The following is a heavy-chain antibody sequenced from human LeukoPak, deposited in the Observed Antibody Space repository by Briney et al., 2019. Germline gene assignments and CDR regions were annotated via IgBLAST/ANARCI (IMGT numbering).Heavy chain of an antibody. D-gene: IGHD1-26*01. CDR3: AKVYSSGSYRFDY. Sequence: GRSLRLSCAASGFTFSSYGMHWVRQAPGKGLEWVAVISYDGSNKYYADSVKGRFTISRDNSKNTLYLQMNSLRAEDTAVYYCAKVYSSGSYRFDYWGQGTLVTVSS. CDR2: ISYDGSNK. V-gene: IGHV3-30*18. CDR1: GFTFSSYG. J-gene: IGHJ4*02.